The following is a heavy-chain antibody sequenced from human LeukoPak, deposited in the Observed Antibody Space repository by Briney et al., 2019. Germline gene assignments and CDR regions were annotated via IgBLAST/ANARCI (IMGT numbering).Heavy chain of an antibody. D-gene: IGHD2-2*01. V-gene: IGHV3-74*03. J-gene: IGHJ4*02. CDR2: INSDGSGT. CDR3: AKDSMKEVPLGY. Sequence: GGSLRLSCAAYGFTFRSHWMYWARQAPGKGLVRVSRINSDGSGTTYADSVKGRFTISRDNAKNTLYLQMNSLRADDTAVYYCAKDSMKEVPLGYWGQGTLVTVSS. CDR1: GFTFRSHW.